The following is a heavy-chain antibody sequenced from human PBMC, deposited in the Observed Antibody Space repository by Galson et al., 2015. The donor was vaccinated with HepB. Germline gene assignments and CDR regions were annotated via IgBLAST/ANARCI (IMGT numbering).Heavy chain of an antibody. CDR3: ARALSRVSWFDP. CDR1: GYTFTSYG. J-gene: IGHJ5*02. D-gene: IGHD3-3*01. V-gene: IGHV1-18*01. CDR2: ISAYNGNT. Sequence: SVKVSCKASGYTFTSYGISWVRQAPGQGLEWMGWISAYNGNTNYAQKLQGRVTMTTDTSTSTAYMELRSLRPDDTAVYYCARALSRVSWFDPWGQGTLVTVSS.